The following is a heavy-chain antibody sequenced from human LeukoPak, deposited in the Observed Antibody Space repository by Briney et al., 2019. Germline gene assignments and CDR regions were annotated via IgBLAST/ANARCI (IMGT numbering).Heavy chain of an antibody. J-gene: IGHJ4*02. V-gene: IGHV1-2*02. CDR3: ARDAWLAYQFDY. CDR1: GYTFTGYY. D-gene: IGHD6-19*01. CDR2: INPNSGGT. Sequence: ASVKGSCKASGYTFTGYYMHWVRQAPGQGLEWMGWINPNSGGTNYAQKFQGRVTMTRDTSISTAYMELSRLRSDDTAVYYCARDAWLAYQFDYWGQGTLVTVSS.